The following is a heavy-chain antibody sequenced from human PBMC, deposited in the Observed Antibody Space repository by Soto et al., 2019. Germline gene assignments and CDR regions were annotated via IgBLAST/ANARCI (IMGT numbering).Heavy chain of an antibody. CDR3: AVLSIAARPAPTYYMDV. D-gene: IGHD6-6*01. CDR2: INPSGGST. J-gene: IGHJ6*03. V-gene: IGHV1-46*03. Sequence: SVKVSCKASGYTFTSSYMHWVRQAPGQGLEWMGIINPSGGSTSYAQKFQGRVTMTRDTSTSTVYMELSSLRSEDTAVYYCAVLSIAARPAPTYYMDVRGKGTTVTVSS. CDR1: GYTFTSSY.